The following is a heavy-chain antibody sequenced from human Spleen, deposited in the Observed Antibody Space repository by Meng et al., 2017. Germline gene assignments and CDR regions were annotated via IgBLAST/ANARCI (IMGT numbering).Heavy chain of an antibody. CDR1: GESFSDYY. CDR3: LRGSGGSV. D-gene: IGHD3-10*01. V-gene: IGHV4-34*01. CDR2: IHYSGST. Sequence: QVQLQQWGAGLLKPSETLSLTCAVSGESFSDYYWSWIRQHPGKGLEWIGYIHYSGSTYYNPSLKTRVSISVDTSKKQFSLKLTSVTAADTAVYHCLRGSGGSVWGQGTLVTVSS. J-gene: IGHJ1*01.